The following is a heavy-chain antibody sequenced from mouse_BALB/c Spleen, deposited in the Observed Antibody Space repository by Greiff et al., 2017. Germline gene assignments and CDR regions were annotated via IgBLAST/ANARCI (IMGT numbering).Heavy chain of an antibody. Sequence: EVKLQESGPELVKPGASVKISCKASGYTFTDYNMHWVKQSHGKSLEWIGYIYPYNGGTGYNQKFKSKATLTVDNSSSTAYMELRSLTSEDSAVYYCARAGYYDAMDYWGQGTSVTVSS. D-gene: IGHD2-2*01. CDR3: ARAGYYDAMDY. J-gene: IGHJ4*01. CDR2: IYPYNGGT. V-gene: IGHV1S29*02. CDR1: GYTFTDYN.